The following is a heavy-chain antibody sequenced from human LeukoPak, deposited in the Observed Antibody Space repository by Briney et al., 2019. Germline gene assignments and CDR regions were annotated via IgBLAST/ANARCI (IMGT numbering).Heavy chain of an antibody. J-gene: IGHJ5*02. V-gene: IGHV1-8*02. CDR3: ARGGGALARPYYDFWSGYYTWFDP. Sequence: GASVKVSCKASGGTFSSYAISWVRQAPGQGLEWMGWMNPNSGNTGYAQKFQGRVTMTRNTSISTAYMELSSLRSEDTAVYYCARGGGALARPYYDFWSGYYTWFDPWGQGTLVTVSS. CDR1: GGTFSSYA. D-gene: IGHD3-3*01. CDR2: MNPNSGNT.